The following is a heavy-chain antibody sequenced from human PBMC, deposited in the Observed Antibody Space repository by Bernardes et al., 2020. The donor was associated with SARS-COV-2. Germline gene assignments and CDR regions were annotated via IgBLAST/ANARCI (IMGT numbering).Heavy chain of an antibody. CDR3: ARARESSGYYLGAFDI. D-gene: IGHD3-22*01. Sequence: SETLSLTCTVSGGSISSYYWSWIRQPAGKGLEWIGRIHSGGSTNYNPSLKSRVTMSPDTSKNQFSLKLGSVTAADTAIYYCARARESSGYYLGAFDIWGQGTMVTVSS. CDR2: IHSGGST. V-gene: IGHV4-4*07. J-gene: IGHJ3*02. CDR1: GGSISSYY.